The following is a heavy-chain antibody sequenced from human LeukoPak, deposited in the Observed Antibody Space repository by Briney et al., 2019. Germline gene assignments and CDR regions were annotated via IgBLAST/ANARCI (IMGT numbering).Heavy chain of an antibody. V-gene: IGHV3-30*04. CDR1: GFTFSSYA. Sequence: GGSLRLPCAASGFTFSSYALHWVRQAPGKGLEWVAVISFGGHETYYADSVRGRFTISRDYSKNTLYLQMNNLGADDTAVYYCARAGRGLGYYFDYWGQGALVTVSS. J-gene: IGHJ4*02. D-gene: IGHD3-10*01. CDR3: ARAGRGLGYYFDY. CDR2: ISFGGHET.